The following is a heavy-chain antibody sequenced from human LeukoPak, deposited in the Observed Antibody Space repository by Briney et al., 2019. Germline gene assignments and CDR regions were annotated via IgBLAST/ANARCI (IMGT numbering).Heavy chain of an antibody. CDR3: AREWATVVTSLGGY. CDR1: GYTFTDYY. J-gene: IGHJ4*02. D-gene: IGHD4-23*01. CDR2: INPNSGGT. Sequence: ASVKVSCKASGYTFTDYYMHWVRQAPGQGLEWMGWINPNSGGTNYAQKFQGRVTMTMDTSISTAYMELSRLRSDDTAVYYCAREWATVVTSLGGYWGQGTLVTVSS. V-gene: IGHV1-2*02.